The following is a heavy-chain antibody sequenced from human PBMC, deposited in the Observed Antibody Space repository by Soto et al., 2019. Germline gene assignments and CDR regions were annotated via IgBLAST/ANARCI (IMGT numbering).Heavy chain of an antibody. V-gene: IGHV2-5*02. J-gene: IGHJ6*02. CDR3: ARYFYESSDYSPWDYRMDV. CDR1: GFPLSTSAVG. Sequence: QITLKESGPTLVKPTQTLTLTGTLSGFPLSTSAVGVGRIRQTPEKALEGLALIFWDNDKRYSPSLKSRLTITKDTSNDQVVLTMTNMDPVATAPYYSARYFYESSDYSPWDYRMDVWGQGTRVTVSS. CDR2: IFWDNDK. D-gene: IGHD3-22*01.